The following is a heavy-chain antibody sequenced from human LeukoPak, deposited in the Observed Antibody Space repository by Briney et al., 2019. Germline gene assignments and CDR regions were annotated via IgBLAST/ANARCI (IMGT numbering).Heavy chain of an antibody. Sequence: SETLSLTCAVSGGSISSTNWWSWVRQPPGKGLEWIGEIDHSGSTNYNPSLKSRVTISIDKSKNQFSLKLSSVTAADTAVYYCASTYYYDSSGYYYDGPHDAFDIWGQGTMVTVSS. CDR2: IDHSGST. J-gene: IGHJ3*02. CDR3: ASTYYYDSSGYYYDGPHDAFDI. V-gene: IGHV4-4*02. CDR1: GGSISSTNW. D-gene: IGHD3-22*01.